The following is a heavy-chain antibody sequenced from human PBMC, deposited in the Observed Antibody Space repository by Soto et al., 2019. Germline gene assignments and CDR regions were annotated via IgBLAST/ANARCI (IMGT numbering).Heavy chain of an antibody. CDR2: IYHSGST. D-gene: IGHD2-8*01. CDR1: SGSISSSNW. J-gene: IGHJ3*02. Sequence: SETLSLTCAVSSGSISSSNWWSWVRQPPGKGLEWIGEIYHSGSTNYNPSLKSRVTISVDKSKNQFSLKLSSVTASDTAMYYCARLPDRYCTNGVCHDPGFDIWGQGTMVTVSS. V-gene: IGHV4-4*02. CDR3: ARLPDRYCTNGVCHDPGFDI.